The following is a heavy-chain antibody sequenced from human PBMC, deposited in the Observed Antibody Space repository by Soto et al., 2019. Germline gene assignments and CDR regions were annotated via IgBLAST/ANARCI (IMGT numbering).Heavy chain of an antibody. Sequence: EVQLLESGGDSVQPGGSLRLSCVASGFTFSDDGMSWVRQAPGRGLEWVSAISGSGGSKIYADSVKGRFTISRDSPKNTLYLQMITLSAEDPAIYYCARRNGDCLIGMDVWGQGTTVTVSS. CDR3: ARRNGDCLIGMDV. J-gene: IGHJ6*02. CDR2: ISGSGGSK. CDR1: GFTFSDDG. V-gene: IGHV3-23*01. D-gene: IGHD2-21*02.